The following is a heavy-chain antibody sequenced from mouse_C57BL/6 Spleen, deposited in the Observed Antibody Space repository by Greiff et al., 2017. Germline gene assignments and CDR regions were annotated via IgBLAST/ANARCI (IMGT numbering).Heavy chain of an antibody. CDR1: GYTFTDYY. Sequence: EVQLQQSGPELVKPGASVKISCKASGYTFTDYYMNWVKQSHGKSLEWIGDINPNNGGTSYNQKFKGKATLTVDKSSSTAYMELRSLTSEDSAVXYCAKRGSTTVVPFAYWGQGTLVTVSA. D-gene: IGHD1-1*01. V-gene: IGHV1-26*01. CDR3: AKRGSTTVVPFAY. CDR2: INPNNGGT. J-gene: IGHJ3*01.